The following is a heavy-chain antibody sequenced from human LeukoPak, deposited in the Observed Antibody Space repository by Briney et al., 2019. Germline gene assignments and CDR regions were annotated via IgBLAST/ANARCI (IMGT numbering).Heavy chain of an antibody. CDR2: ISGSGGST. CDR3: AKDSYRAIVVVPAAIWDY. V-gene: IGHV3-23*01. J-gene: IGHJ4*02. D-gene: IGHD2-2*01. CDR1: GFTFSSYA. Sequence: GSLRLSCAASGFTFSSYATSWVRQAPGKGLEWVSAISGSGGSTYYADSVKGRFTISRDNSKNTLYLQMNSLRAEDTAVYYCAKDSYRAIVVVPAAIWDYWGQGTLVTVSS.